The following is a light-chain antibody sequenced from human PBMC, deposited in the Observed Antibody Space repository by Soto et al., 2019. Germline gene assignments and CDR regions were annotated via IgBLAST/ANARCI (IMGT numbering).Light chain of an antibody. J-gene: IGKJ5*01. CDR1: QSITTW. CDR2: DAS. Sequence: DIQMTQSHSTLSASVGDRVVITCRASQSITTWLAWYQQKPAKAPKLLIYDASSLESGVPSRFSGSGSGTEFTLTISCLQPEDFATYYCQQSYSTLITFGQGTRLENK. CDR3: QQSYSTLIT. V-gene: IGKV1-5*01.